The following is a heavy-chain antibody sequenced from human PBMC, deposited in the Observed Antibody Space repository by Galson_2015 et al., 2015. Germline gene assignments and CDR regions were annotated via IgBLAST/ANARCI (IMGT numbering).Heavy chain of an antibody. V-gene: IGHV1-18*01. CDR3: ARGLVVPAAMLLYYMDV. CDR2: ISAYNGNT. J-gene: IGHJ6*03. D-gene: IGHD2-2*01. Sequence: SVKVSCKASGYTFTSYGISWVRQTPGQGLEWMGWISAYNGNTNYAQKLQGRVTMTTDTSTSTAYMELRSLRSDDTAVYYCARGLVVPAAMLLYYMDVWGKGTTVTVSS. CDR1: GYTFTSYG.